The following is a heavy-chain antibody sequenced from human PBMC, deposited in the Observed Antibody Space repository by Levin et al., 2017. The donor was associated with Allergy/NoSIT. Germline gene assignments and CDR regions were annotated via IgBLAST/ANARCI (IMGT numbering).Heavy chain of an antibody. CDR1: GFSFDDYA. Sequence: GGSLRLSCAVSGFSFDDYAMHWVRQAPGKGLEWVSGISWNSGSISYADSVKGRFTISRDNAKNSLSLQMNSLRVEDTALYYCAKMDCSSINCYPDFWGQGTRVTVSS. V-gene: IGHV3-9*01. CDR3: AKMDCSSINCYPDF. CDR2: ISWNSGSI. D-gene: IGHD2-2*01. J-gene: IGHJ4*02.